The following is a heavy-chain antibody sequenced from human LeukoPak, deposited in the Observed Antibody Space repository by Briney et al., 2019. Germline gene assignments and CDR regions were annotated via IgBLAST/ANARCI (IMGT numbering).Heavy chain of an antibody. V-gene: IGHV3-23*01. Sequence: GGSLRLSCAASGFTFSTYAMSWVRQAPGKGLEWVSVISGSGGTAYYADSVKGRFTISRDNSKNTLYLQMNSLRAEDTAVYYCARESTVTTGGFFDYWGQGTLVTVSS. CDR1: GFTFSTYA. J-gene: IGHJ4*02. CDR2: ISGSGGTA. D-gene: IGHD4-17*01. CDR3: ARESTVTTGGFFDY.